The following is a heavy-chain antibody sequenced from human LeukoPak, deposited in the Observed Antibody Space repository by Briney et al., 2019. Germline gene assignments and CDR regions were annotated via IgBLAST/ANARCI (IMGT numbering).Heavy chain of an antibody. Sequence: TLCLTSTVSGGSITSYYWSWIRHPPGKGLEWIGYIYYSGSTNYNPSLKPRVTISVDTSKNQFSLELRSVTAADTAVYYCARGRSSGYYSKGMDYWGQGTLVTVSS. CDR1: GGSITSYY. CDR2: IYYSGST. J-gene: IGHJ4*02. D-gene: IGHD3-22*01. CDR3: ARGRSSGYYSKGMDY. V-gene: IGHV4-59*01.